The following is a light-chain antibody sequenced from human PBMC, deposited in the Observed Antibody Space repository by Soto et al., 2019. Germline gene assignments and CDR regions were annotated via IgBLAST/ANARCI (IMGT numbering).Light chain of an antibody. CDR1: SSNIGAGYD. J-gene: IGLJ2*01. Sequence: QPVLTRPASVSGAPGQRVTISCTGRSSNIGAGYDVHWYQLLPKTAPKLLIYGNTKRPSAVPDRFCGSKSGTSASLAITGPQAEDEADYYCQSYENSLSGVIFGGVTKVTVL. CDR3: QSYENSLSGVI. CDR2: GNT. V-gene: IGLV1-40*01.